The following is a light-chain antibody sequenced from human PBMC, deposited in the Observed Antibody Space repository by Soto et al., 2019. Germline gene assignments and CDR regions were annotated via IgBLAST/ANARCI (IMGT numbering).Light chain of an antibody. CDR3: QQYNSYLRT. J-gene: IGKJ1*01. Sequence: DGQMTPSPSTLSASVGDIVTITCRASQSISRWLAWYKQIPGKAPKLLSYDASTLESGVPSRFSGSGSGTEFTLTISSLQPDDFATYYCQQYNSYLRTFGQGTKVEVK. CDR1: QSISRW. V-gene: IGKV1-5*01. CDR2: DAS.